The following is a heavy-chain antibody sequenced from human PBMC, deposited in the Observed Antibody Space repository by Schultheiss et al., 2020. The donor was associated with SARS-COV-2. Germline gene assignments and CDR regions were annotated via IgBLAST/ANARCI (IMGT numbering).Heavy chain of an antibody. V-gene: IGHV3-74*01. D-gene: IGHD3-3*01. J-gene: IGHJ4*02. CDR3: ARDRYYDFWSGDKGGY. CDR1: GFTFSSYW. Sequence: GGSLRLSCAASGFTFSSYWMHWVRQAPGKGLVWVSRINSDGSSTSYADSVKGRFTISRDNAKNSLYLQMNSLRAEDTAVYYCARDRYYDFWSGDKGGYWGQGTLVTVSS. CDR2: INSDGSST.